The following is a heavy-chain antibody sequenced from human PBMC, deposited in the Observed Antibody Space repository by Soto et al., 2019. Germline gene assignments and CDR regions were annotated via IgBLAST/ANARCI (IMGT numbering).Heavy chain of an antibody. CDR2: ISSDGDTI. J-gene: IGHJ6*02. Sequence: EVQLIESGGGWVQPGTSLRVSCAASGFTFHAYAMHWVRQAPGKGLEWVSGISSDGDTIAYADSVQGRFTVFRDKAKNYLYLKMNSLRAEDTSLYYCTKGGYDLIYYFGMDVWGQGTTVTVSS. CDR1: GFTFHAYA. D-gene: IGHD5-12*01. V-gene: IGHV3-9*01. CDR3: TKGGYDLIYYFGMDV.